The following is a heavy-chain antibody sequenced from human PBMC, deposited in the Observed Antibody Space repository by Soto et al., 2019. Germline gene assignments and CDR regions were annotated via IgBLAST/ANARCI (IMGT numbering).Heavy chain of an antibody. CDR1: GYTFTGYY. D-gene: IGHD2-15*01. J-gene: IGHJ3*02. CDR3: ARAVYCSGGSCYSNGNAFDI. V-gene: IGHV1-2*04. Sequence: ASVKVSCTAPGYTFTGYYMHWVRQAPGQGLEWVGWINPNSGGTNYVQKFQGWVTMTRDTSISTAYMELSRLRSDDTAVYYCARAVYCSGGSCYSNGNAFDIWGQGTMVTVSS. CDR2: INPNSGGT.